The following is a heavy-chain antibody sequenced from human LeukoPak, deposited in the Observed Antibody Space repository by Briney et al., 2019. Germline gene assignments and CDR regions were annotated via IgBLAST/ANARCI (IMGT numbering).Heavy chain of an antibody. J-gene: IGHJ4*02. V-gene: IGHV3-30-3*01. Sequence: GGSLRLSCAASGFTFSTYAVHWVRQAPGKGLQWVAVTSYDGSNKYADSVKGRFTISIDSSMNTLYLQMNSLRAEDTAVYYCARDVRLGAKVGYYFDYWGQGTLVTVSS. CDR3: ARDVRLGAKVGYYFDY. CDR1: GFTFSTYA. D-gene: IGHD1-26*01. CDR2: TSYDGSNK.